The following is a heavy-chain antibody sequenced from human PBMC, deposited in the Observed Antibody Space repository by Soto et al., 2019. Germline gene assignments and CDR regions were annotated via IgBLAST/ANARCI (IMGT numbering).Heavy chain of an antibody. J-gene: IGHJ6*02. D-gene: IGHD3-10*01. CDR1: GFTFSIYE. CDR2: IGSSGFPT. CDR3: AREGIRDFWRDSDDYYNHGMDV. V-gene: IGHV3-48*03. Sequence: GVSLRLSCAASGFTFSIYEMNWVRQSPGKGLQWVSYIGSSGFPTYYADSVKGRFTVSRDNANKSLFLEMSSLSAEDTAVYYCAREGIRDFWRDSDDYYNHGMDVWGQGTTVTFSS.